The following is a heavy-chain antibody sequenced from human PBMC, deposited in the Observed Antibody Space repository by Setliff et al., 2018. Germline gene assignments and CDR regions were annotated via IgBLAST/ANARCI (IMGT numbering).Heavy chain of an antibody. V-gene: IGHV4-39*01. CDR2: INYTGNT. J-gene: IGHJ3*02. CDR1: GGSISSSSYY. Sequence: PSETLSLTCTVSGGSISSSSYYWGWLRQPPGKGLEWIGSINYTGNTYYNPPLESRVTISVDTSKNQFSLNLRSVTAADTAVFYCARLPGYCIGGACSGYYTFDIWGQGTMVTVSS. D-gene: IGHD2-15*01. CDR3: ARLPGYCIGGACSGYYTFDI.